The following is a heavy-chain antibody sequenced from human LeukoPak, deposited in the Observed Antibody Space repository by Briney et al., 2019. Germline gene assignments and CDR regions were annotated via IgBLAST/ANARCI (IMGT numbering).Heavy chain of an antibody. CDR3: AADTRYCDGDCYDY. J-gene: IGHJ4*02. CDR1: GFTFTRSA. D-gene: IGHD2-21*01. CDR2: IVVGSGRT. Sequence: SVKVSCRASGFTFTRSAIQWVRQARGQRLEWIGWIVVGSGRTNYAQKFQQRVTITRDMSTSTAYMELSSLRSEDTAVYYCAADTRYCDGDCYDYWGQGTLVTVSS. V-gene: IGHV1-58*02.